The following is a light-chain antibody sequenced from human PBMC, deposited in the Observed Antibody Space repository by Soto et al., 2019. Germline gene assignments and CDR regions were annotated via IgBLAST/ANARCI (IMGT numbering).Light chain of an antibody. CDR3: QQRGNWPPTWT. V-gene: IGKV3-11*01. Sequence: EIVLTQSPATLSLSPGERATLSCRASQSIGYYLAWYQEKPGQAPRLLIYDASIRATGIPARFSGSWSGTDFTLTIHGLEPEDSAVYYCQQRGNWPPTWTFGQGTKVEIK. CDR2: DAS. CDR1: QSIGYY. J-gene: IGKJ1*01.